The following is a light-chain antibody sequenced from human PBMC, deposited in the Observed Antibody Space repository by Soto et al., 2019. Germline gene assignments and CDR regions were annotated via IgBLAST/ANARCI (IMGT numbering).Light chain of an antibody. CDR1: QSVSNNY. Sequence: EIVLTQSPGTLSLSPGERATLSCRASQSVSNNYLAWYQQKPGQAPRLLIYDTSSRATGVPDRYSASGSGTDFTLTISRLEPEDFAVYHCQQYGSLSWTFGQGTKVDIK. V-gene: IGKV3-20*01. CDR2: DTS. J-gene: IGKJ1*01. CDR3: QQYGSLSWT.